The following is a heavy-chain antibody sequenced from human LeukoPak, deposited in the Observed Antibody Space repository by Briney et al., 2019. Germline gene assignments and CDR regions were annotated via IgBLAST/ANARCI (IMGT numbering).Heavy chain of an antibody. CDR3: ARDLAVAGRPLDY. Sequence: GGSLRLYCAASGGTFSSYWMSWVRQAPGKGLEWVANIKQDGSEKYYVDSVKGRFTISRDNAKNSLYLQMNSLRAEDTAVYYCARDLAVAGRPLDYWGQGTLVTVSS. V-gene: IGHV3-7*01. J-gene: IGHJ4*02. CDR2: IKQDGSEK. D-gene: IGHD6-19*01. CDR1: GGTFSSYW.